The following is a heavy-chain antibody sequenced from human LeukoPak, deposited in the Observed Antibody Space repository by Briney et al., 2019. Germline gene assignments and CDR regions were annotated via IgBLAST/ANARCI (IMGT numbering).Heavy chain of an antibody. V-gene: IGHV3-48*02. J-gene: IGHJ4*02. CDR1: GFTFSSSA. D-gene: IGHD1-26*01. CDR3: ASSGSYRFDY. CDR2: ITASGTAI. Sequence: QPGGSLRLSCAASGFTFSSSAMSWVRQAPGKGLEWVSHITASGTAIFYADSVKGRFTISRDNAKNSLYLQMNSLRDEDTAVYYCASSGSYRFDYWGQGTLVTVSS.